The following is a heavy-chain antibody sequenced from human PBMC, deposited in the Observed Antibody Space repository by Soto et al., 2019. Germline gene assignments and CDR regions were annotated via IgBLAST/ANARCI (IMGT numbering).Heavy chain of an antibody. CDR2: INHSGST. V-gene: IGHV4-34*01. CDR3: ARSGKNIAARHYRKRKFDY. Sequence: SETLSLTCAVYGGSFSGYYWSWIRQPPGKGLEWIGEINHSGSTNYNPSLKSRVTISVDTSKNQFSLKLSSVTAADTAVYYCARSGKNIAARHYRKRKFDYWGQGTLVTVSS. CDR1: GGSFSGYY. J-gene: IGHJ4*02. D-gene: IGHD6-6*01.